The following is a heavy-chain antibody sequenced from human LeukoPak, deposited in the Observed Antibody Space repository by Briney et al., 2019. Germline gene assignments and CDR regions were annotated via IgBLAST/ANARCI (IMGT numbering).Heavy chain of an antibody. J-gene: IGHJ4*02. Sequence: GGSLRLSCAASEFNFDDYSLSWIRQAPGKGLEWVSYISSSDSTIYYADSVKGRFTISRDNAKNSLYLQMNSLRAEDTAVYYCARDSILDYWGQGTLVTVSS. CDR3: ARDSILDY. CDR2: ISSSDSTI. CDR1: EFNFDDYS. V-gene: IGHV3-11*01.